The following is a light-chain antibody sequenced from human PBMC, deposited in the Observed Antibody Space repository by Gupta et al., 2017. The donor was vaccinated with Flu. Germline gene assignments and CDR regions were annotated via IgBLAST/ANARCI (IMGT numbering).Light chain of an antibody. J-gene: IGLJ1*01. CDR1: SSDVGGYNY. V-gene: IGLV2-11*01. Sequence: SALTQPRSVSGSPGQSVPISCTGSSSDVGGYNYVSWYQQHPGKAPKLMMYDVSERPSGVPDRFSGSKSGSTASLTISGLQAEDEADYYCCSFAGGPYVFGTGTEVTVL. CDR2: DVS. CDR3: CSFAGGPYV.